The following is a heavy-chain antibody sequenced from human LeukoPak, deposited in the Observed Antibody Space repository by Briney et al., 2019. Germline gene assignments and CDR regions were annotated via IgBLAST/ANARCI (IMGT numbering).Heavy chain of an antibody. CDR2: IYNSGST. V-gene: IGHV4-4*07. CDR1: GGSISSYY. J-gene: IGHJ4*02. Sequence: PSETLSLTCTVSGGSISSYYWSWIRQPAGKRLEWIGRIYNSGSTNYNPSLKSRVTMSVDTSKNQFSLKLSSVTAADTAVYYCARDLGYCSSTSCRPANYFDYWGQGTLVTVSS. CDR3: ARDLGYCSSTSCRPANYFDY. D-gene: IGHD2-2*01.